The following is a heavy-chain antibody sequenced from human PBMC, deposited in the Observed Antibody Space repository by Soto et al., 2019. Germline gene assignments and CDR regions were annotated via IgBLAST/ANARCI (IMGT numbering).Heavy chain of an antibody. D-gene: IGHD6-13*01. CDR2: IFYTGST. CDR1: GGTINSGDYF. J-gene: IGHJ6*02. Sequence: SETLSLTCSVSGGTINSGDYFWSWIRQPPGKGLEWIGSIFYTGSTYYSPSLKSRASMSMDTSKNLFSLRLRSLTAADTAVYYCAREQQLVGREGHYYYGMDVWGQGTTVTVSS. CDR3: AREQQLVGREGHYYYGMDV. V-gene: IGHV4-30-4*01.